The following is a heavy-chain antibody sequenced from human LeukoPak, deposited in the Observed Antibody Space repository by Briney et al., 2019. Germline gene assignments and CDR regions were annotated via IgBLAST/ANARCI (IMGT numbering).Heavy chain of an antibody. Sequence: SQTLSLTCTVSGGSTSSGDYYWSWIRQPPGKGLEWIGYIYYSGSTYYNSSLKSRVTISVDTSRNQFSLKLSSVTAADTAVYYCASSLGYSSSWYKGDDAFDIWGQGTMVTVSS. V-gene: IGHV4-30-4*01. CDR1: GGSTSSGDYY. D-gene: IGHD6-13*01. J-gene: IGHJ3*02. CDR2: IYYSGST. CDR3: ASSLGYSSSWYKGDDAFDI.